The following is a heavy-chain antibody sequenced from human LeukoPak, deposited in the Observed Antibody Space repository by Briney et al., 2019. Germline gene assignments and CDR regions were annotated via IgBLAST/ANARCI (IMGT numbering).Heavy chain of an antibody. CDR2: IYTSGST. CDR3: AAQGEYYYDSSGYYYWGNWFDP. CDR1: GGSISSGGYY. D-gene: IGHD3-22*01. J-gene: IGHJ5*02. V-gene: IGHV4-61*02. Sequence: SETLSLTCNVSGGSISSGGYYWSWIRQHPGKGLEWIGRIYTSGSTNYNPSLKSRVTMSVDTSKNQFSLKLSSVTAADTAVYYCAAQGEYYYDSSGYYYWGNWFDPWGQGTLVTVSS.